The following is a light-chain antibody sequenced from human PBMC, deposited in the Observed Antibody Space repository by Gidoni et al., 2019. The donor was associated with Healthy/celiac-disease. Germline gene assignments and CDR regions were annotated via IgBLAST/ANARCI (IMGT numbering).Light chain of an antibody. V-gene: IGKV1-39*01. CDR2: AAS. J-gene: IGKJ4*01. CDR1: QSISSY. CDR3: QPRYHTPLT. Sequence: DIQMTQSPSSLSASVGDRVTITCRASQSISSYFNWYQQKPGKAPKLLIYAASSLQSGVPSRFSGSGSGTDFPPTISSLQPGDFATYYCQPRYHTPLTFGGGTKVEIK.